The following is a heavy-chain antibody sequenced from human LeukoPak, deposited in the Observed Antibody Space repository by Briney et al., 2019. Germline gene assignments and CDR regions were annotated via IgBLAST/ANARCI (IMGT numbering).Heavy chain of an antibody. Sequence: ASVKVSCKASGYTFTGYYMHWVRQAPGQGLEWMGYIYPNSGATKYAQKFQGRVTMTRDESTSTAYMELSSLRSEDTAVYYCARDARGGYSYGYVPNFDYWGQGTLVTVSS. V-gene: IGHV1-2*02. CDR2: IYPNSGAT. CDR1: GYTFTGYY. J-gene: IGHJ4*02. CDR3: ARDARGGYSYGYVPNFDY. D-gene: IGHD5-18*01.